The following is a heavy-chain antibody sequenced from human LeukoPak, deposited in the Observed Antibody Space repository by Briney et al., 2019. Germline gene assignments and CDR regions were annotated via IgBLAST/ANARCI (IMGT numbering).Heavy chain of an antibody. Sequence: GGSLRLSCAPSGFTFNSYPMTWVRQAPGKGLEWVSTILSGGDTYYADSVKGRFTISRDNSRDTQYLQMNSLRAEDTAVYYCARGGGAYTPFDCWGLGTLVTVSS. CDR2: ILSGGDT. V-gene: IGHV3-23*01. CDR1: GFTFNSYP. D-gene: IGHD3-16*01. CDR3: ARGGGAYTPFDC. J-gene: IGHJ4*02.